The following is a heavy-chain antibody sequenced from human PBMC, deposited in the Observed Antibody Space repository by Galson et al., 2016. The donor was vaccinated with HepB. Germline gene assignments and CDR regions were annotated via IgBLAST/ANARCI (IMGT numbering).Heavy chain of an antibody. CDR3: ARQGMVRRVTTTYAN. D-gene: IGHD3-10*01. CDR1: GDSISGTSFA. CDR2: IYYDGST. J-gene: IGHJ4*02. Sequence: SETLSLTCSVSGDSISGTSFAWGWIRQSPGKVLEWLGSIYYDGSTYYSPSLESRITISVDTSKNQYSTKVKSVTAADTAVYYCARQGMVRRVTTTYANWGQGILVTISS. V-gene: IGHV4-39*01.